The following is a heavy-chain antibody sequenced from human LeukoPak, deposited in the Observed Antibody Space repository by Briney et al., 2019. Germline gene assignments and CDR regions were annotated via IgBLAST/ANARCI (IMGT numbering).Heavy chain of an antibody. CDR1: GFTFSSYG. V-gene: IGHV3-66*01. CDR3: ARSGPSVLWSKSFDY. J-gene: IGHJ4*02. D-gene: IGHD3-10*01. Sequence: GESLRLSCAASGFTFSSYGMSWVRQAPGKGLEWVSVLYTAGPTYYADSVQGRFTISRDNSKNTLFLQMDNLRADDTATYYCARSGPSVLWSKSFDYWGQGALVTVSS. CDR2: LYTAGPT.